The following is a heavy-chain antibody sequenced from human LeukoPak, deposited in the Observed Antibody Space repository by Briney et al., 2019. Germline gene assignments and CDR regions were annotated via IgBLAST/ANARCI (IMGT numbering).Heavy chain of an antibody. V-gene: IGHV3-33*01. Sequence: GGSLRLSCAASGFTFSSYGMHWVRQAPGKGLEWVAVIWHDGGNTYYADSVKGQFLLSRDNSLNTLYLQMNGLRAEDTAVYYCARDSDYGDGFDYWGQGTLVTVSS. J-gene: IGHJ4*02. CDR2: IWHDGGNT. D-gene: IGHD4-17*01. CDR1: GFTFSSYG. CDR3: ARDSDYGDGFDY.